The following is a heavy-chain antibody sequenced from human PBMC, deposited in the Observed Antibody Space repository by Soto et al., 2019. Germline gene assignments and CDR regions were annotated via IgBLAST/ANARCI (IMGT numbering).Heavy chain of an antibody. Sequence: SETLSLTCTVSGGSISSGGYSWTWIRQHPGKGLEWIGYIYYSGSTYYKPSLKSRLTISVDTSKNHLSLKLSSVTAADTAVYYCASLVVTAHNWFDPWGQGTLVTVSS. V-gene: IGHV4-31*03. CDR2: IYYSGST. CDR1: GGSISSGGYS. J-gene: IGHJ5*02. D-gene: IGHD2-21*02. CDR3: ASLVVTAHNWFDP.